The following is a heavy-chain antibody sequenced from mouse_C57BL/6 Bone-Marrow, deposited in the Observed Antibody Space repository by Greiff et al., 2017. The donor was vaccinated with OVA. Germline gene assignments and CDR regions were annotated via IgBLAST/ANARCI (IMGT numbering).Heavy chain of an antibody. V-gene: IGHV1-59*01. J-gene: IGHJ4*01. Sequence: QVQLQQPGAELVRPGTSVKLSCKASGYTFTSYWMHWVKQRPGQGLEWIGVIDPSDSYTNYNQKFKGKATLTVDTSSSTAYMQLSSLTSEDSAVYYCAPLIRETMDYWGQGTSVTVSS. CDR1: GYTFTSYW. CDR3: APLIRETMDY. D-gene: IGHD1-1*01. CDR2: IDPSDSYT.